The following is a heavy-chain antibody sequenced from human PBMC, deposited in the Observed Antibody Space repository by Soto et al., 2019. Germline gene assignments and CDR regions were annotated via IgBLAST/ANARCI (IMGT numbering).Heavy chain of an antibody. CDR1: GFSLSSYW. CDR3: AREKAVPGTPFDY. V-gene: IGHV3-74*01. Sequence: EVQLVESGGGSVQPGGSLRLSCAASGFSLSSYWMHWVRQVPGKGLVWVSRIQSDGSSTNYADSVKGRFTISKDNXKNTLYLQMDSLRVEDTAVYYCAREKAVPGTPFDYWGQGTLVTVSS. J-gene: IGHJ4*02. D-gene: IGHD6-19*01. CDR2: IQSDGSST.